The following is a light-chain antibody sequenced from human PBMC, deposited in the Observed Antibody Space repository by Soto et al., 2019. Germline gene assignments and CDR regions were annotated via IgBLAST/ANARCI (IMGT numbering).Light chain of an antibody. V-gene: IGLV2-14*01. J-gene: IGLJ2*01. CDR2: DVS. Sequence: QSALTQPASVSGSPGQSITISCTGTSSDVGGYNYVSWYQQYPGKAPKLMIYDVSDRPSGVSNRFSGSKSGNTASLTISGLQAEDDAYYYCSSYTSSSTVVFGGGTQLTVL. CDR1: SSDVGGYNY. CDR3: SSYTSSSTVV.